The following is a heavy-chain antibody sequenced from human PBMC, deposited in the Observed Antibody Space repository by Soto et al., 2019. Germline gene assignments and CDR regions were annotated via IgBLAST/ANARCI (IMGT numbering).Heavy chain of an antibody. Sequence: GGSLRLSCAASGFTFSSYWMHWVRQAPGKGLVWVSRINSDGSSTSYADSVKGRFTISRDNAKNTLYLQMNSLRAEGTAVYYCARDQAPRYCSGGSCYSPNYYYGMDVWGQGTTVTVSS. D-gene: IGHD2-15*01. J-gene: IGHJ6*02. V-gene: IGHV3-74*01. CDR1: GFTFSSYW. CDR3: ARDQAPRYCSGGSCYSPNYYYGMDV. CDR2: INSDGSST.